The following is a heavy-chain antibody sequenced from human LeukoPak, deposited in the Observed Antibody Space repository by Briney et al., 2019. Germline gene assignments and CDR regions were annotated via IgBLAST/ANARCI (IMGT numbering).Heavy chain of an antibody. CDR3: ARKSNSDISEYWFEFDH. J-gene: IGHJ4*02. CDR1: GFIFSNYG. CDR2: ISGYNGNT. Sequence: ASVKVSCKASGFIFSNYGISWVRQAPGQGLEWMGRISGYNGNTNYAQRFQGRVTMTTDTSTSTAYMELSSLRTDDTAVYYCARKSNSDISEYWFEFDHWGLGTLVTVSS. V-gene: IGHV1-18*01. D-gene: IGHD3-22*01.